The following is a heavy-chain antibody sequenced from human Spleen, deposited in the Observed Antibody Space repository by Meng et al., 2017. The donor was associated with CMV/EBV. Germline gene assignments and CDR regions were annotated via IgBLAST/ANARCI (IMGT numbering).Heavy chain of an antibody. J-gene: IGHJ3*02. D-gene: IGHD5-12*01. Sequence: GGSLRLSCAASGFTFSSYAMHWVRQAPGKGLEWVAVISYDGSNKYYADSVKGRFTISRDNSKNTLFLEMTGLGVEDTALYYCANNEAMSGYDHQYAFGIWGQGTMVTVSS. CDR1: GFTFSSYA. CDR3: ANNEAMSGYDHQYAFGI. CDR2: ISYDGSNK. V-gene: IGHV3-30-3*01.